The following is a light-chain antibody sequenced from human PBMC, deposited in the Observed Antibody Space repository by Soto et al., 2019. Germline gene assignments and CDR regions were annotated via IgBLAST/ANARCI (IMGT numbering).Light chain of an antibody. CDR2: GAS. J-gene: IGKJ1*01. CDR1: ASVSSN. V-gene: IGKV3-15*01. CDR3: HQNKNWSRT. Sequence: EIVMTQSPATLSVSPGERATLSCRASASVSSNLVWYQQKPGQAPRLLIYGASTRASGIPARFSGSGSGTDFSLTISSLQSEDFAVYYWHQNKNWSRTFGQGKKVEI.